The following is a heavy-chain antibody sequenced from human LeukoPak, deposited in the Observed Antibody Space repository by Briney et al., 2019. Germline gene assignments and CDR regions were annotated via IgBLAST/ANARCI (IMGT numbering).Heavy chain of an antibody. CDR3: ARELTGESFDY. CDR1: GFTFSGYI. J-gene: IGHJ4*02. CDR2: VSYDGNTK. Sequence: GGSLRLSCAVSGFTFSGYIMHWVRQAPGKGLEWVGVVSYDGNTKFHGDSVKGRFTISRDNSKSTLFLQMNSLRDEDTAVYYCARELTGESFDYWGQGTLVTVSS. V-gene: IGHV3-30*04. D-gene: IGHD3-10*01.